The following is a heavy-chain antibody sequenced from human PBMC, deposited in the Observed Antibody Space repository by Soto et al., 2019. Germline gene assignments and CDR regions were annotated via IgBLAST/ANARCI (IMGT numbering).Heavy chain of an antibody. Sequence: QLLESGGGFVQPGGSLRLSCVASGFTFSNFAMPWVRQAPGEGLEWVSAISGSGGDTFYADSMKGRFTISRDNSKDTLYLQINSLRAEDTAVYYCANPIPKTGTTFGFWGQGTLVTVSS. D-gene: IGHD1-1*01. CDR2: ISGSGGDT. CDR1: GFTFSNFA. V-gene: IGHV3-23*01. J-gene: IGHJ4*02. CDR3: ANPIPKTGTTFGF.